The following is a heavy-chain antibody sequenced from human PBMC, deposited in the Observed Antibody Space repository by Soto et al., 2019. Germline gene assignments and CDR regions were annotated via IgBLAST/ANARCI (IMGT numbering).Heavy chain of an antibody. CDR3: ARAMAGISVYYYGMDV. J-gene: IGHJ6*02. V-gene: IGHV1-69*13. Sequence: SVKVCCKASGGTFSSYAISWVRQAPGQGLEWMGGIIPIFGTANYAQKFQGRVTITADESTSTAYMELSSLRSEDTAVYYCARAMAGISVYYYGMDVWGQGTTVTVSS. CDR1: GGTFSSYA. CDR2: IIPIFGTA. D-gene: IGHD6-19*01.